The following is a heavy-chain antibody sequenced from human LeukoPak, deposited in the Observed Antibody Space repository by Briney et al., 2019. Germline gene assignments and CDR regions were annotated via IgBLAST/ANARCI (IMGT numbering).Heavy chain of an antibody. J-gene: IGHJ4*02. CDR1: GYRFTNYW. Sequence: GESLKISCKGSGYRFTNYWIGWVRQMPGKGLEWMAIIYPSDSDTRYSPSFQGQVTISVDKSINTAYLQWSSLKASDTAMYYCARLGYSSSPGPLEYWGQGTLVTVSS. CDR3: ARLGYSSSPGPLEY. D-gene: IGHD6-13*01. V-gene: IGHV5-51*01. CDR2: IYPSDSDT.